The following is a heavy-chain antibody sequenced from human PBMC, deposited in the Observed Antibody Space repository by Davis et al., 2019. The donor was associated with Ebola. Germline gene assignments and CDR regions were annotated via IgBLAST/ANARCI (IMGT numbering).Heavy chain of an antibody. CDR3: AKGLRSSWYYSDY. D-gene: IGHD6-13*01. CDR1: GFTFDDYS. J-gene: IGHJ4*02. Sequence: GESLKISCAASGFTFDDYSMHWVRQAPGKGLEWVSLISWDGGSTYYADSVKGRFTISRDNSKNSLYLQMNSLRTEDTALYYCAKGLRSSWYYSDYWGQGTLVTVSS. V-gene: IGHV3-43*01. CDR2: ISWDGGST.